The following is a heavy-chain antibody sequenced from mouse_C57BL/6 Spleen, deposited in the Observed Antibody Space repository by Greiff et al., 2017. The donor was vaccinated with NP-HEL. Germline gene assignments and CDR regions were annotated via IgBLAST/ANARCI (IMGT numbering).Heavy chain of an antibody. J-gene: IGHJ3*01. CDR2: IYPGDGDT. D-gene: IGHD2-1*01. CDR3: GPAGSYGNLLFAY. V-gene: IGHV1-82*01. CDR1: GYAFSSSW. Sequence: QVQLQQSGPELVKPGASVKISCKASGYAFSSSWMNWVKQRPGKGLEWIGRIYPGDGDTNYNGKFKGKATLTADKSSSTAYMQLSSLTSEDSAVYFCGPAGSYGNLLFAYWGQGLWSLSLQ.